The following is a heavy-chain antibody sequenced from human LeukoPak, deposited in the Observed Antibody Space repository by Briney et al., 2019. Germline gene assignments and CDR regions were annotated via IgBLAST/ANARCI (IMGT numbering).Heavy chain of an antibody. CDR2: IRSKANSYAT. CDR3: TLILATASDTDY. CDR1: GFTFSGSA. Sequence: PGGSLKLSCAASGFTFSGSAMHWVRQASGKGLDWVGRIRSKANSYATAYAASVKGRFTISRDDSKNTAYLQMNSLKTEDTAVYYCTLILATASDTDYWGQGTLVTVSS. J-gene: IGHJ4*02. D-gene: IGHD2-21*02. V-gene: IGHV3-73*01.